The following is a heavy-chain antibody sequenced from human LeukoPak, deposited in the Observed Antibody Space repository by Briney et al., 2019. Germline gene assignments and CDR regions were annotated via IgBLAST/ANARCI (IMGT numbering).Heavy chain of an antibody. CDR2: ISSSSSYI. CDR1: GFTFSSYS. CDR3: ARGYGSRRLNVLFDY. V-gene: IGHV3-21*01. D-gene: IGHD3-10*01. Sequence: GGSLRLSCAASGFTFSSYSMNWVRQAPGKGLEWVSSISSSSSYIYYADSVKGRFTISRDNAKNSLYLQMNSLRAEDTAVYYCARGYGSRRLNVLFDYWGQGTLVTVSS. J-gene: IGHJ4*02.